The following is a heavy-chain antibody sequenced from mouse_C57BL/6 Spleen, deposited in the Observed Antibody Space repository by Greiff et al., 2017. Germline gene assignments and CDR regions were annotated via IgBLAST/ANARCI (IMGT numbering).Heavy chain of an antibody. D-gene: IGHD2-3*01. CDR3: ARSSYDGYSAWFAY. J-gene: IGHJ3*01. Sequence: EVQLQQSGPVLVKPGASVKMSCKASGYTFTDYYMNWVKQSHGKSLEWIGVINPYNGGTSYNQKFKGKATLTVDKSSSTAYMALNSLTSEDSAVYYCARSSYDGYSAWFAYWGQGTLGTVSA. CDR2: INPYNGGT. CDR1: GYTFTDYY. V-gene: IGHV1-19*01.